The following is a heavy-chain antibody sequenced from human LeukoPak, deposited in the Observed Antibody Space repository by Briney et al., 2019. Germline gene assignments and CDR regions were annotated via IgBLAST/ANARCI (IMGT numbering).Heavy chain of an antibody. D-gene: IGHD2-21*02. CDR2: INPNSGGT. V-gene: IGHV1-2*06. J-gene: IGHJ5*02. CDR3: AILGCGDCYFLNWFDP. CDR1: GYTFTGYY. Sequence: ASVKVSCKASGYTFTGYYMHWVRQAPGQGLEWMGRINPNSGGTNYAQKFQGRVTMTRDTSISTAYMELSRLRSDDTAVYYCAILGCGDCYFLNWFDPWGQGTLVTVSS.